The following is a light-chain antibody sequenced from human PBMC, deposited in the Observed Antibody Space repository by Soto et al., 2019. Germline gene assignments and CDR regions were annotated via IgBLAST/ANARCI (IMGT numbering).Light chain of an antibody. Sequence: IVLTQSPGTLSLSPGERATLSCRASQSVRSDYLAWYQQKPGQAPRLLMYGISSRATGIPDRFSGSGSGTDFTLTISRLEPEDFALYYCQQYGSPWTFGQGTKVEIK. CDR1: QSVRSDY. J-gene: IGKJ1*01. V-gene: IGKV3-20*01. CDR3: QQYGSPWT. CDR2: GIS.